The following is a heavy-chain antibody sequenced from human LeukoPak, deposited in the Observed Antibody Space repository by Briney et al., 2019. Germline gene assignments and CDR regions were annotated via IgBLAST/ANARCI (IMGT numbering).Heavy chain of an antibody. V-gene: IGHV4-61*02. CDR1: GGSISSASYY. D-gene: IGHD2-2*01. CDR3: ARGSNCGSTSCYLHY. J-gene: IGHJ4*02. CDR2: IYTSGDT. Sequence: PSETLSLTCTVSGGSISSASYYWSWIRQPAGKGLEWIGRIYTSGDTNYSPSLKSRVTISVDTSKNQFSLKLSSVTAADTAVYYCARGSNCGSTSCYLHYWGQGTPVTVSS.